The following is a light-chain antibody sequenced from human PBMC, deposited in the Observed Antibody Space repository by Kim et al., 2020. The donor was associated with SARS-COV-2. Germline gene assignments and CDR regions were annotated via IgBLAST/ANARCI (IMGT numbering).Light chain of an antibody. CDR1: QGVNSSY. Sequence: SPGESATPSCRASQGVNSSYLAWYQQKPGQAPRLLIYDASSRATGIPDRFSGSGSGTDFTLTISRLEPEDFAVYYCQQYDSSPLTFGGGTKVEIK. CDR2: DAS. V-gene: IGKV3-20*01. CDR3: QQYDSSPLT. J-gene: IGKJ4*01.